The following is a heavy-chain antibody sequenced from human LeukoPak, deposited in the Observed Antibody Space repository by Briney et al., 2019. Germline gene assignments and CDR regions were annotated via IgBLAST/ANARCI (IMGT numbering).Heavy chain of an antibody. D-gene: IGHD3-22*01. CDR1: GSTFSNYV. Sequence: SVKVTCKHSGSTFSNYVISGVRQATGQGLAWMARNIPIFRPANYEQTFQGRVTIAADESTSTAYMARSSLRSEDTAVYYCASTYYYDRTGPPMGGYFPQGGQATL. CDR3: ASTYYYDRTGPPMGGYFPQ. CDR2: NIPIFRPA. V-gene: IGHV1-69*13. J-gene: IGHJ1*01.